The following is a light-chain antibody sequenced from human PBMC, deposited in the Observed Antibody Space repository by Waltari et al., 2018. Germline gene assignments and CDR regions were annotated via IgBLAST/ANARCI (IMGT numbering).Light chain of an antibody. CDR1: QGISSA. CDR2: GAS. Sequence: AIQLTQSPSSLAASVGDRVTITCRASQGISSAVAWYQQKPGKVPNHLIYGASRLERGVPSRFSGSTSGTDFTLTISSLQPEDFATYYCQHLTAFGPGTKVDI. CDR3: QHLTA. V-gene: IGKV1-13*02. J-gene: IGKJ3*01.